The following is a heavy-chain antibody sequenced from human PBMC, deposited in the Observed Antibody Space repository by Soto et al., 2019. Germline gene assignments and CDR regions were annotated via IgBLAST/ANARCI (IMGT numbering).Heavy chain of an antibody. CDR3: AREDSWWFDP. CDR1: GFTFTSYW. D-gene: IGHD2-15*01. CDR2: MNSDGSGT. J-gene: IGHJ5*02. Sequence: GGSLRLFCAASGFTFTSYWMHWVRQAPGKGLVWVSRMNSDGSGTSYADSVKGRFTISRDNAKNTVYLQMNSLRAEDTAVYYCAREDSWWFDPWGQGALVTVSS. V-gene: IGHV3-74*01.